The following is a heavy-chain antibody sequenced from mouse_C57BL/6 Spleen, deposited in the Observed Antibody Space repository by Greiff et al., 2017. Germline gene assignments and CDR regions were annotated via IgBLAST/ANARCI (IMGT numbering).Heavy chain of an antibody. J-gene: IGHJ3*01. CDR1: AVDFSRYW. Sequence: AASAVDFSRYWMSWVRRAPGKGLEWIGEINPDSSTINYAPSLKDKFIISRDNAKNTLYLQMSKVRSEDTALYYCARPGYYYGSNRAFAYWGQGTLVTVSA. CDR3: ARPGYYYGSNRAFAY. D-gene: IGHD1-1*01. V-gene: IGHV4-1*01. CDR2: INPDSSTI.